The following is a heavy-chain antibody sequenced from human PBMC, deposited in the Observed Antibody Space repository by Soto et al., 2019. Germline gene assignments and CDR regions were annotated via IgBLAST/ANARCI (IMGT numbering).Heavy chain of an antibody. Sequence: QVHLQESGPGLVAPSGTLSLTCTLSGGSVRAPDWWNWVRQSPDTGLEWIAEVHISGHSNYNPSLRSRVSVSIDSYKNQFYLNLNSVTAADTAIYYCARVRQGCSANNCYFDPWGQGTQVTISS. CDR3: ARVRQGCSANNCYFDP. CDR2: VHISGHS. D-gene: IGHD1-1*01. CDR1: GGSVRAPDW. V-gene: IGHV4-4*02. J-gene: IGHJ5*01.